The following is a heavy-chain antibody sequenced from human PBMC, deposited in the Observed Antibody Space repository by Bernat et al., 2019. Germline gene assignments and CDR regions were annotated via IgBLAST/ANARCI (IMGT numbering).Heavy chain of an antibody. D-gene: IGHD6-19*01. Sequence: QVQLVESGGGVVQTGRSLRLSCAASGFTFSSYGMHWVRQAPGKGLEWVAVIWYDGSNKYYADSVKGRFTISRDNSKNTLYLQMNSLRAEDTAVYYCARDRGAVAIFDYWGQGTLVTVSS. J-gene: IGHJ4*02. CDR1: GFTFSSYG. CDR3: ARDRGAVAIFDY. V-gene: IGHV3-33*01. CDR2: IWYDGSNK.